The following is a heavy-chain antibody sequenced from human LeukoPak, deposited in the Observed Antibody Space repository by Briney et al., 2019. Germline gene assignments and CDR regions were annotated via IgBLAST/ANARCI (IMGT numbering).Heavy chain of an antibody. D-gene: IGHD2-21*02. J-gene: IGHJ4*02. V-gene: IGHV1-2*06. CDR2: IKPNSGGT. CDR3: ARTLAYCGGDCYLDY. Sequence: EASVKVSCKASGYTFTDYYMHRVRQAPGQGLEWMGRIKPNSGGTSYAQKFQGRVTMTGDTSTNTAYMELSRLRSDDTAVYYCARTLAYCGGDCYLDYWGQGTLVTVSS. CDR1: GYTFTDYY.